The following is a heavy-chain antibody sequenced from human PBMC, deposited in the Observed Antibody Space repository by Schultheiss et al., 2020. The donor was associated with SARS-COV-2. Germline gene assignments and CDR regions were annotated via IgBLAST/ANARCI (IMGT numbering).Heavy chain of an antibody. Sequence: GESLKISCAASGFTFSSYAMHWVRQAPGKGLEWVAVISYDGSNKYYADSVKGRFTISRDNSKNTLYLQMNSLRAEDTAVYYCARAATLYSSGWYNYWGQGTLVTVSS. V-gene: IGHV3-30*04. D-gene: IGHD6-19*01. CDR2: ISYDGSNK. CDR3: ARAATLYSSGWYNY. J-gene: IGHJ4*02. CDR1: GFTFSSYA.